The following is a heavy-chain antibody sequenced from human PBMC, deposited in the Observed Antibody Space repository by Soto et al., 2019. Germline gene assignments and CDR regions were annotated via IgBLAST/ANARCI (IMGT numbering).Heavy chain of an antibody. V-gene: IGHV3-23*01. J-gene: IGHJ5*02. D-gene: IGHD3-16*01. CDR1: GFTFSSYA. CDR2: ISGSGGST. CDR3: AKDRKGGHRLYWFDP. Sequence: EVQLLESGGGLVQPGGSLRLSCAASGFTFSSYAMSWVRQAPGKGLEWVSAISGSGGSTYYADSVKGRFTISRDNSKNSLYLQMNSLRAEDTAVYYCAKDRKGGHRLYWFDPWGQGTLVTVSS.